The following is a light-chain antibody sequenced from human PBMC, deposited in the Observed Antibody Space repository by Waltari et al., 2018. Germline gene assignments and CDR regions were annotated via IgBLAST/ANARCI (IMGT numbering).Light chain of an antibody. Sequence: EIVMTQSPATLSVSPGEGATLSCRASQSVSSNLAWYQLKPGQAPRLLIFGAYTRATGVPARFSGGGSGTEFTLTISSLQAEDVAVYYCQQYYSTPIFTFGPGTKVDIK. CDR3: QQYYSTPIFT. CDR1: QSVSSN. V-gene: IGKV3-15*01. J-gene: IGKJ3*01. CDR2: GAY.